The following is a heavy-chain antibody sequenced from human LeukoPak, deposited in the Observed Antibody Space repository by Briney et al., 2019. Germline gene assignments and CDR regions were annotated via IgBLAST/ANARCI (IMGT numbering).Heavy chain of an antibody. V-gene: IGHV4-31*03. Sequence: SETLSLTCTVSGGSISSGGYYWSWIRQHPGKGLEWIGYIYYSGSTYYNPSLKSRVTISVDTSKNQFSLKLSSVTAADTAVYYCASDGYGSGSDAFDIWGQGTMVTVSS. CDR1: GGSISSGGYY. J-gene: IGHJ3*02. D-gene: IGHD3-10*01. CDR2: IYYSGST. CDR3: ASDGYGSGSDAFDI.